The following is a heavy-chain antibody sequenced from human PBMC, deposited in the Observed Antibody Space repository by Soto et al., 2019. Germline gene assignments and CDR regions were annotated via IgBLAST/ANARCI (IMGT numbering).Heavy chain of an antibody. CDR3: ARLRRWSVDY. Sequence: PSETLSLTCAVSGGSISSGGYSWSWIRQPPGKGLEWIGYIYHSGSTNYNPSLKSRVTISVDTSKNQFSLKLSSVSAADTAVYYCARLRRWSVDYWGQGTLVTVST. V-gene: IGHV4-30-2*01. D-gene: IGHD6-13*01. CDR2: IYHSGST. CDR1: GGSISSGGYS. J-gene: IGHJ4*02.